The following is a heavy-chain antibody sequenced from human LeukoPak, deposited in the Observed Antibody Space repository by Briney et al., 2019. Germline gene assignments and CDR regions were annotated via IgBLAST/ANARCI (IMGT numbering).Heavy chain of an antibody. Sequence: GGSLRLSCAASGFTFSSYAMSWVRQAPGKGLEWVSAISGGGGGTFYADSVKGRFTISRDNSKTTLYLQMNSLRAEDTAVYYCAKDLGGKPYYYYGMDVWGQGTTVTVSS. CDR2: ISGGGGGT. CDR3: AKDLGGKPYYYYGMDV. CDR1: GFTFSSYA. V-gene: IGHV3-23*01. J-gene: IGHJ6*02.